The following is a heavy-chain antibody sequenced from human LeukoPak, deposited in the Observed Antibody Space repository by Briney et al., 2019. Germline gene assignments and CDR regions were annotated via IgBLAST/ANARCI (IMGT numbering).Heavy chain of an antibody. CDR1: GFTFSSYW. Sequence: PGGSLRLSCAASGFTFSSYWMSWVRQAPGKGLEWVANIKQDGSEKYYVDSVKGRFTISRDNAKNSLYLQMNSLRAEDTAVYYCARDISPYYYDSSGYYYDAFDIWGQGTMVTVSS. CDR2: IKQDGSEK. V-gene: IGHV3-7*01. J-gene: IGHJ3*02. CDR3: ARDISPYYYDSSGYYYDAFDI. D-gene: IGHD3-22*01.